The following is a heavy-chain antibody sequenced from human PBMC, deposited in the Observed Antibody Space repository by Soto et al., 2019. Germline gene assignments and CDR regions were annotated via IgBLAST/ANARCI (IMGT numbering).Heavy chain of an antibody. V-gene: IGHV3-30-3*01. Sequence: QVQLVESGGGVVQPGRSLRLSCAASGFTFSSYALHWVRQAPGKGLEWVAVISYDGSNKYYADSVKGRFPISRDNSKNTLYLQMTSLSGEDTAVYYCARGGRLRHFDYWGQGTLVTVSS. D-gene: IGHD5-12*01. J-gene: IGHJ4*02. CDR1: GFTFSSYA. CDR2: ISYDGSNK. CDR3: ARGGRLRHFDY.